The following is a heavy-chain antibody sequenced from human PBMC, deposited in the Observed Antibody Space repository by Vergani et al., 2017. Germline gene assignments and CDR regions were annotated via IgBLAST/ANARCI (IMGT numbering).Heavy chain of an antibody. CDR3: AKDSSYSSSSGY. CDR2: ISGSGGST. Sequence: EVQLLESGGGLVQPGGSLRLSCAASGFTFSSYAMSWVRQAPGKGLEWVSAISGSGGSTYYADSVKGRFTISRDNSKNTLYLQMNSLRAEDTAVYYGAKDSSYSSSSGYWGQGTLVTVSS. CDR1: GFTFSSYA. V-gene: IGHV3-23*01. D-gene: IGHD6-6*01. J-gene: IGHJ4*02.